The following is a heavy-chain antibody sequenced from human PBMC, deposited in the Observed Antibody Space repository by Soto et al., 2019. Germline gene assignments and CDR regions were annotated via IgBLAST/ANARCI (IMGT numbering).Heavy chain of an antibody. J-gene: IGHJ4*02. Sequence: SETLSLTCAVSGVSISSGNLWTCVRQSPQRGLEYIGEIFHDGTANYYPSFERRVAISVDTSKNQFSLKLTSVTAADTAIYFCARLVYDTRLNYMYFDFWGQGTLVTVYS. CDR3: ARLVYDTRLNYMYFDF. D-gene: IGHD3-10*01. CDR2: IFHDGTA. CDR1: GVSISSGNL. V-gene: IGHV4-4*02.